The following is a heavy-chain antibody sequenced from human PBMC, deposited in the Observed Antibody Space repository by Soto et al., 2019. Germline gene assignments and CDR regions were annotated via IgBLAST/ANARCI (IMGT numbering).Heavy chain of an antibody. CDR3: AKEGTDYYGSGSYSVAYYYYGMDV. CDR1: GFTFSSYA. J-gene: IGHJ6*02. V-gene: IGHV3-23*01. D-gene: IGHD3-10*01. Sequence: EVQLLESGGGLVQPGGSLRLSCAASGFTFSSYAMSWVRQAPGKGLEWVSAISGSGGSTYYADSVKGRFTISRDNSKNTLYLQMNSLRAEDTAVYYCAKEGTDYYGSGSYSVAYYYYGMDVWGQGTTVTVSS. CDR2: ISGSGGST.